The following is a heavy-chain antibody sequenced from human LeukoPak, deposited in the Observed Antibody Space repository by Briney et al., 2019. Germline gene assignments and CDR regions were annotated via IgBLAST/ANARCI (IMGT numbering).Heavy chain of an antibody. CDR3: ARDLCTNTICSFDY. V-gene: IGHV3-48*01. D-gene: IGHD2-2*01. Sequence: GGSLRLSCAASGFTFSSYSMNWVRQAPGKGLEWVSYISSSSSTMYYADSVKGRFTVSRDNAKNSLYLQMNSLGAEDTAVYYCARDLCTNTICSFDYWGQGTLVTVSS. J-gene: IGHJ4*02. CDR1: GFTFSSYS. CDR2: ISSSSSTM.